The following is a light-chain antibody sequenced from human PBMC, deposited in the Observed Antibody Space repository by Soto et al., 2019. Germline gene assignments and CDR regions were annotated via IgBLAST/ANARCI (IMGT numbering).Light chain of an antibody. J-gene: IGKJ1*01. CDR1: QSVSSN. V-gene: IGKV3-15*01. Sequence: EIVMTQSPATLSVSPGERATLSCRASQSVSSNLAWYQQKPGQAPRLLIYGASTRATGIPARFSGSGSGTEFTLTISSLQSEDFAVSYCQQYNNWPETFGQGPKV. CDR3: QQYNNWPET. CDR2: GAS.